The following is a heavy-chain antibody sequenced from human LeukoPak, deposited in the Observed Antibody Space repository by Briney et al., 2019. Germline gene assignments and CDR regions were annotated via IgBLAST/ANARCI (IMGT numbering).Heavy chain of an antibody. Sequence: GGSLRLSCAASGFTFSSYSMNWVRQAPGKGLEWVSSISSSSSYIYYADSVKGRFTISRDNAKNSLYLQMNSLRAEDTAVYYCARDGYSYGHVPYYLDYWGQGTLVTVSS. V-gene: IGHV3-21*01. CDR3: ARDGYSYGHVPYYLDY. CDR2: ISSSSSYI. J-gene: IGHJ4*02. CDR1: GFTFSSYS. D-gene: IGHD5-18*01.